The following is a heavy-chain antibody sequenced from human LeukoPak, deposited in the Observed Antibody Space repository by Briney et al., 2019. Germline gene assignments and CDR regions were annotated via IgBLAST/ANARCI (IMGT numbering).Heavy chain of an antibody. Sequence: GGSLGLSCAASGFTFSSYAMSWVRQAPGKGLEWVSAISGSGGSTYYADSVKGRFTISRDNSKNTLYLQMNSLRAEDTAVYYCAKLGIVVVVAATTWFDPWGQGTLVTVSS. CDR2: ISGSGGST. D-gene: IGHD2-15*01. CDR1: GFTFSSYA. CDR3: AKLGIVVVVAATTWFDP. J-gene: IGHJ5*02. V-gene: IGHV3-23*01.